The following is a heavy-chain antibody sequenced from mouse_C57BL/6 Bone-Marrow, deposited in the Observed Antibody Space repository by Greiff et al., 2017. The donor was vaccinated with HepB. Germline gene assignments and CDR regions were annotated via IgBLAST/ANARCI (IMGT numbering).Heavy chain of an antibody. Sequence: VQLQQSGADLARPGASVKMSCKASGYTFTSYSMHWVQQRPGQGLEWIGYINPSSGYTKYNQKFKDKATLTGDKASSTAYMQLSSLTSEDSAVYYCARTHYGSSASYWYFDVWGTGTTVTVSS. CDR2: INPSSGYT. J-gene: IGHJ1*03. CDR1: GYTFTSYS. V-gene: IGHV1-4*01. CDR3: ARTHYGSSASYWYFDV. D-gene: IGHD1-1*01.